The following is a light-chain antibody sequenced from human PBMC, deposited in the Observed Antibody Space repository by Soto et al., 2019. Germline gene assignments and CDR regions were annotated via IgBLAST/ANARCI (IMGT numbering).Light chain of an antibody. CDR2: AAS. V-gene: IGKV1-12*01. CDR3: QQANSFPRT. Sequence: DIPMTQSPSSVSASVGDRVTITCRASQDISTWLAWYQQKPGKAPKLLIYAASSLQSVVPSRFSGSGSGTDFTLIISSLQPEDFATYDCQQANSFPRTFGQGTKVEVK. CDR1: QDISTW. J-gene: IGKJ1*01.